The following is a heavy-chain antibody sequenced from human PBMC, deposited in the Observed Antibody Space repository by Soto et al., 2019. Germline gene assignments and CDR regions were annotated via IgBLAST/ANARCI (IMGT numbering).Heavy chain of an antibody. CDR3: ARGGWGCTNGVCSPRYYYYYYGTDV. J-gene: IGHJ6*02. Sequence: SETLSLTCAVYGGSFSGYYWSWIRQPPGKGLEWIGEINHSGSTNYNPSLKSRVTISVDTSKNQFSLKLSSVTAADTAVYYCARGGWGCTNGVCSPRYYYYYYGTDVWGQGTTVTVSS. V-gene: IGHV4-34*01. CDR1: GGSFSGYY. CDR2: INHSGST. D-gene: IGHD2-8*01.